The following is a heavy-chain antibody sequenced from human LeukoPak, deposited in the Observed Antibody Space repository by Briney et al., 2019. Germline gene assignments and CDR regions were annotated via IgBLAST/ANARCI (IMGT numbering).Heavy chain of an antibody. CDR2: INHSGST. Sequence: GSLRLSCAASGFTFSSYAMSWIRQPPGKGLEWIGEINHSGSTNYNPSLKSRVTISVDTSKNQFSLKLSSVTAADTAVYYCASPVDYWGQGTLVTVSS. V-gene: IGHV4-34*01. CDR1: GFTFSSYA. J-gene: IGHJ4*02. CDR3: ASPVDY.